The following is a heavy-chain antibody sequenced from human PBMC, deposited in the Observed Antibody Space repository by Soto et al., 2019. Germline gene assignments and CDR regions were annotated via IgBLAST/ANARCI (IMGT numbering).Heavy chain of an antibody. J-gene: IGHJ5*02. CDR1: GFTFSSYS. V-gene: IGHV3-48*02. CDR2: ISSSSSTI. CDR3: ARDVTIFGENWFDP. D-gene: IGHD3-3*01. Sequence: GESLKISCAASGFTFSSYSMNWVRQAPGKGLEWVSYISSSSSTIYYADSVKGRFTISRDNAKNSLYLQMNSLRDEDTAVYYCARDVTIFGENWFDPWGQGTLVTVSS.